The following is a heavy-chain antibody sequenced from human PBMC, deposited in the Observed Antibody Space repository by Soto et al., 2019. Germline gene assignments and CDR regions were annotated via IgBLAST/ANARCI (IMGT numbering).Heavy chain of an antibody. CDR2: IYYSGST. D-gene: IGHD3-10*01. V-gene: IGHV4-31*03. CDR1: GGSISSGGYY. J-gene: IGHJ5*02. Sequence: SETLSLTCTVSGGSISSGGYYWSWIRQHPGKGLEWIGYIYYSGSTYYNPSLKSRVTISVDTSKNQFSLKLSSVTAADTAVYYCARDKMVRGVTSNWLDPWGQGTMLTVYS. CDR3: ARDKMVRGVTSNWLDP.